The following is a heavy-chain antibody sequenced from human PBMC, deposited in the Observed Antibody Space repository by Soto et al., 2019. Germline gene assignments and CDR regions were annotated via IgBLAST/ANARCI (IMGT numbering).Heavy chain of an antibody. D-gene: IGHD6-6*01. CDR1: GFTFGDYA. CDR2: IRSKAYGGTT. V-gene: IGHV3-49*03. Sequence: GGSLRLSCTASGFTFGDYAMSWFRQAPGKGLEWVGFIRSKAYGGTTEYAASVKGRFTISRDDSKSIAYLQMNSLKTEDTAVYYCTRYLPARPPYFDYWGQGTLVTVSS. J-gene: IGHJ4*02. CDR3: TRYLPARPPYFDY.